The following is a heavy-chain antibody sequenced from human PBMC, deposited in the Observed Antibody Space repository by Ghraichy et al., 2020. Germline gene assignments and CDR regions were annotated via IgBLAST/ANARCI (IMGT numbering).Heavy chain of an antibody. Sequence: ASVKVSCKASGYTFTSYGISWVRQAPGQGLEWMGWINTYNSNTNYTKKFQGRVTLTTDTSTSTAYMELRSLRSDDTAVDYCARGRVPLGFCSGGNCYSDYLDYWGQGTLVNVSS. CDR3: ARGRVPLGFCSGGNCYSDYLDY. J-gene: IGHJ4*02. V-gene: IGHV1-18*04. D-gene: IGHD2-15*01. CDR2: INTYNSNT. CDR1: GYTFTSYG.